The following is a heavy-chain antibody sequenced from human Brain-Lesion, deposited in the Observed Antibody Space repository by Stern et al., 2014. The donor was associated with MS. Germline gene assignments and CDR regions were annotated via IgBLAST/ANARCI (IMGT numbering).Heavy chain of an antibody. D-gene: IGHD3-3*01. J-gene: IGHJ6*02. CDR3: ARDQRGITIFGVVTDYYYLGMDV. CDR2: TNPNHGGP. Sequence: QVQLVESGAEVKKPGASVKVSCKTSGYIFTGYYIHWVRQAPGQGLEWMAWTNPNHGGPKHAQKFQGRVTMSRDTSISTAYVELSSLTSDDTAVYYCARDQRGITIFGVVTDYYYLGMDVWGQGTTVTVSS. V-gene: IGHV1-2*02. CDR1: GYIFTGYY.